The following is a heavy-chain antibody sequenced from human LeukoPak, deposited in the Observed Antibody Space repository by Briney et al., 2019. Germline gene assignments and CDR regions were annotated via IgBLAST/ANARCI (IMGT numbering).Heavy chain of an antibody. V-gene: IGHV1-2*02. Sequence: ASVKVSCKASGYTFTGYYMHWVRQAPGQGLEWMGWINPNSGGTNYAQKFQGRVTMTRDTSISTAYMELSRLRSDDTAVYYCARDLTQQLVLSYYYYYMDVWGKGTTVTVSS. D-gene: IGHD6-13*01. CDR3: ARDLTQQLVLSYYYYYMDV. CDR1: GYTFTGYY. J-gene: IGHJ6*03. CDR2: INPNSGGT.